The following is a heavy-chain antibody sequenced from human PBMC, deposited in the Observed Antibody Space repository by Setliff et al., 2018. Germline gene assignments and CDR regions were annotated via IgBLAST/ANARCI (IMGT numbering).Heavy chain of an antibody. D-gene: IGHD1-1*01. J-gene: IGHJ4*02. CDR1: GGPFSGAS. CDR3: AKGGTYRYFDF. Sequence: KTSETLSLTCTVSGGPFSGASIWSWIRQPPGKGLEFIGYVYHSGTAKYDPSLESRAIMSVDASKNEISLKLKSVTAADTAVYYCAKGGTYRYFDFWGQGALVTV. V-gene: IGHV4-59*01. CDR2: VYHSGTA.